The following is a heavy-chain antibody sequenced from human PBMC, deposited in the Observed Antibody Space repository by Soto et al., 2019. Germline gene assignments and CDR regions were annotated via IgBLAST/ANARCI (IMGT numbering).Heavy chain of an antibody. J-gene: IGHJ4*02. Sequence: KSSETLSLTCTVSGGSLSGATYSWNWIRQPPGKGLEWIGYIFPSGTTYYNPSLKSRVTISIDVSKNQFSLSLRSLTAADTAVYYCARSREFDYWSQGTLVTSPQ. V-gene: IGHV4-30-2*01. CDR3: ARSREFDY. CDR2: IFPSGTT. CDR1: GGSLSGATYS.